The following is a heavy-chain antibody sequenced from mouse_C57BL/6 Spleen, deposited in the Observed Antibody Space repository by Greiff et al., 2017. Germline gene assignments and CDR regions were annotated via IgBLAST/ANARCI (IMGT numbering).Heavy chain of an antibody. CDR3: ARTYYGSSFAD. J-gene: IGHJ3*01. CDR1: GFTFSDYG. Sequence: EVKLVESGGGLVKPGGSLKLSCAASGFTFSDYGMHWVRQAPEKGLEWVAYISRGSSTIYYADTVKGRFTISRDNAKNTLFLQLTSLRSEDSAMYYCARTYYGSSFADWGKGTLVTVSA. D-gene: IGHD1-1*01. CDR2: ISRGSSTI. V-gene: IGHV5-17*01.